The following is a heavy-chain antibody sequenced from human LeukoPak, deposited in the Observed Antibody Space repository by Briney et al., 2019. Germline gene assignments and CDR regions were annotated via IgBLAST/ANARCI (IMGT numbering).Heavy chain of an antibody. D-gene: IGHD6-19*01. CDR3: ARQGIAVADNYYYYGMDV. J-gene: IGHJ6*02. CDR1: GYSFTSYW. Sequence: GESLKISCKGSGYSFTSYWIGWVRQMPGKGLEWMGIIYPGDSDTRYSPSFQGQVTISADKPIGTAYLQWSSLKASDTAMYYCARQGIAVADNYYYYGMDVWGQGTTVTVSS. CDR2: IYPGDSDT. V-gene: IGHV5-51*01.